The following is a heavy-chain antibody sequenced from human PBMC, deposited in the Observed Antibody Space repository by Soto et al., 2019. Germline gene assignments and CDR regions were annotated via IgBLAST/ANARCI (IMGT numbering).Heavy chain of an antibody. CDR3: ARLNYDSTDY. CDR2: IYHSGST. J-gene: IGHJ4*02. D-gene: IGHD3-22*01. Sequence: PSETLSLTCAVSGGPISSGGYSWSWIRQPPGKGLEWIGYIYHSGSTYYNPSLKSRVTISVDRSKNQFSLKLSSVTAADTAVYYCARLNYDSTDYWGQGTLVTVSS. CDR1: GGPISSGGYS. V-gene: IGHV4-30-2*01.